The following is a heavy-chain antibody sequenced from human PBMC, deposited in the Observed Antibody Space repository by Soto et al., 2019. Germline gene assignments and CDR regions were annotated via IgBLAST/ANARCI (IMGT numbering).Heavy chain of an antibody. CDR1: GGTFSSYA. D-gene: IGHD6-25*01. CDR3: ARARIAAAAVYYYYAMDA. J-gene: IGHJ6*02. CDR2: IIPMFGTA. V-gene: IGHV1-69*15. Sequence: QVQLVQSGAEVKKPGSSVKVSCKASGGTFSSYALNWVRQAPGQGLEWMGMIIPMFGTANYAQKFQGRVTITADESTRTAEMDLSSLKSEDTAVYYCARARIAAAAVYYYYAMDAWGLGTTVTVSS.